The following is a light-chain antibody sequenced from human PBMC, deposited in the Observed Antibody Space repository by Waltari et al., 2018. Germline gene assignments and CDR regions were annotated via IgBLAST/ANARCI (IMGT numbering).Light chain of an antibody. CDR2: GQD. CDR1: SFRSYY. V-gene: IGLV3-19*01. CDR3: LSRDTPSTRV. Sequence: SSEVTQDPHVSVALGQTVTITCRGDSFRSYYASWYRQRPGQAPVLVLYGQDMPSGIPDRFSGSTSGDTAYLTITGAQAGDEADYYCLSRDTPSTRVFGGGTRLTVV. J-gene: IGLJ3*02.